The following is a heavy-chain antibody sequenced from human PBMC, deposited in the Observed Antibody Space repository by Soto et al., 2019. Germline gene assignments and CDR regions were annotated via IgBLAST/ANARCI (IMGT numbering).Heavy chain of an antibody. CDR2: INHSGST. V-gene: IGHV4-34*01. D-gene: IGHD1-1*01. J-gene: IGHJ4*02. CDR3: ARGRPTGTRNFDY. Sequence: SETLSLTCAVYGGSFSGYYWSWIRQPPGKGLEWIGEINHSGSTNYNPSFKSRVTISVDTSKNQFSLKLSSVTAADTAVYYCARGRPTGTRNFDYWGQGTLVTVSS. CDR1: GGSFSGYY.